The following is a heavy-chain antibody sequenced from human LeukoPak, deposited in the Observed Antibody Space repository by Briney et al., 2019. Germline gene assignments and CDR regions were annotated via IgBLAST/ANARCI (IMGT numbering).Heavy chain of an antibody. CDR1: GGSISSYY. CDR2: ISYSGST. V-gene: IGHV4-59*01. Sequence: SETLSLTCTVSGGSISSYYWSWIRQPPGKGLEWIGYISYSGSTDYNPSLKSRVTISLDTSKNQFSLRLSSVTAADTAVYYCARQSVSGRNGMDVWGQGTTVTVSS. J-gene: IGHJ6*02. CDR3: ARQSVSGRNGMDV. D-gene: IGHD3-10*01.